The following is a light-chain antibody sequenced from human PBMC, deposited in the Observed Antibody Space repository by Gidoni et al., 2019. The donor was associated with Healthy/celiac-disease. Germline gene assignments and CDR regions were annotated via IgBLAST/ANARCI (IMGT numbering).Light chain of an antibody. CDR2: KDS. J-gene: IGLJ2*01. V-gene: IGLV3-16*01. CDR3: LSADSSGTYVV. Sequence: SYELTQPPSGSVSLGQMARITCSGEALPKNYAYWYQQKPGQFPVLVIYKDSERPSGIPERFSGSRSGTIVTLTISGVQAEDEADYYCLSADSSGTYVVFGGGTKLTVL. CDR1: ALPKNY.